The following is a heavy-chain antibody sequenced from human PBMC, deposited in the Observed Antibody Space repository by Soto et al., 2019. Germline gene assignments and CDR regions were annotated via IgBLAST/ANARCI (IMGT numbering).Heavy chain of an antibody. V-gene: IGHV4-31*03. Sequence: SGTLSLTCTVSGGSISSGGFYWSWNHQHPGKGLEWIGYIYYSGSTYYNPSLKSRVTISVDTSKNQFSLKLSSVTAADTAVYYCARGSYYDSSGYYGPWGQGTLVTVSS. D-gene: IGHD3-22*01. J-gene: IGHJ5*02. CDR2: IYYSGST. CDR1: GGSISSGGFY. CDR3: ARGSYYDSSGYYGP.